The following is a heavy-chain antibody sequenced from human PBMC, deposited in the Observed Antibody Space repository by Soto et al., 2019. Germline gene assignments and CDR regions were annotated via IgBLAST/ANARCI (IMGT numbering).Heavy chain of an antibody. CDR1: GVSITSSGFY. J-gene: IGHJ5*02. CDR2: IHYSGAT. D-gene: IGHD6-25*01. V-gene: IGHV4-39*01. CDR3: ARHADTGYTNSDNWFDP. Sequence: SETLSLTCTVSGVSITSSGFYWGWLRQPPGKGLEWIGSIHYSGATYYNPSLTSRVTISRDTSKNQFSLRLSSVAAADTALYFCARHADTGYTNSDNWFDPWGQGTRVTVSS.